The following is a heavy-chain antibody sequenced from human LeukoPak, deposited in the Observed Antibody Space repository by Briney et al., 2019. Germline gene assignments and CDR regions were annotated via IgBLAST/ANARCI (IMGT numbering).Heavy chain of an antibody. Sequence: KAGGSLRLSCAASGFTFSNAWMSWVRQAPGKGLEWVSRVRSETDGGTTDYAAPVQGRFTISRDDSKNTLYLQMNSLETDDTAVYYCTTLPYAAAPTWGQGTLVTVSS. CDR3: TTLPYAAAPT. CDR2: VRSETDGGTT. V-gene: IGHV3-15*01. D-gene: IGHD2-2*01. CDR1: GFTFSNAW. J-gene: IGHJ5*02.